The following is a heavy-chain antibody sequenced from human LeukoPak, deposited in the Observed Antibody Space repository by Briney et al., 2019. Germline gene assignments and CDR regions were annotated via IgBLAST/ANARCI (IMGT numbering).Heavy chain of an antibody. CDR3: ARESRLEMATRFSFDY. D-gene: IGHD5-24*01. V-gene: IGHV1-69*13. CDR2: SIPIFGTA. Sequence: ASVKVSCKASGGTFSSYAISWVRQAPGQGLEWMGGSIPIFGTANYAQKFQGRVTITADESTSTAYMELSSPRSEDTAVYYCARESRLEMATRFSFDYWGQGTLVTVSS. CDR1: GGTFSSYA. J-gene: IGHJ4*02.